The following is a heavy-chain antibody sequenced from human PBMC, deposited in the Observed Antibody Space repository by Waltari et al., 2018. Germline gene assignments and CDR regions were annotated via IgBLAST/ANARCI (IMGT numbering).Heavy chain of an antibody. CDR3: ARDPVTMD. V-gene: IGHV3-7*01. J-gene: IGHJ4*02. CDR2: RRPETGET. D-gene: IGHD3-10*01. Sequence: EVRLVESEGGLVQPGGSLRLSCAASGFSISDYWMSWVRQAPGKGLEWGGNRRPETGETHYVDSLKGRFTISRDNAKNSLYLQMTSLGVEDTAVYYCARDPVTMDWGQGTLVTVSS. CDR1: GFSISDYW.